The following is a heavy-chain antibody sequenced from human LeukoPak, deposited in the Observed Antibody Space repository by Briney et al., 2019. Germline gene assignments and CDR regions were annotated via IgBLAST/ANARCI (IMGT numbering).Heavy chain of an antibody. D-gene: IGHD2-2*01. Sequence: GGSLRLSCVASGFTFSRFEMNWVRQAPGKGLEWVSYISGSGSSIYYADSVKGRFTISRDNAKNSLYLQMNSLRGEDTAVYYCARDMGYCSSSNCYTYYLDYWGQGTPVTVSS. V-gene: IGHV3-48*03. CDR2: ISGSGSSI. CDR1: GFTFSRFE. J-gene: IGHJ4*02. CDR3: ARDMGYCSSSNCYTYYLDY.